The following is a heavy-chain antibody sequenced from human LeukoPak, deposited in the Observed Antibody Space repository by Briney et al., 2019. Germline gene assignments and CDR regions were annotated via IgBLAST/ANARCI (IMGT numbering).Heavy chain of an antibody. D-gene: IGHD3-9*01. V-gene: IGHV1-2*02. CDR3: ARGYYDILTGPFDY. CDR1: GYTFTGYY. Sequence: ASVKVSCKASGYTFTGYYMHWVRQAPGQGLEWMGWINPDSGGTNYAQRFQGRVTMTRDTSISTAYMELSRLRSDDTAVYYCARGYYDILTGPFDYWGQGTLVTVSS. J-gene: IGHJ4*02. CDR2: INPDSGGT.